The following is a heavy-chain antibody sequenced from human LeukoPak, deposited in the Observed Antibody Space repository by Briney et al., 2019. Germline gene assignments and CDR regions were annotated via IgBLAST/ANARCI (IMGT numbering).Heavy chain of an antibody. D-gene: IGHD6-13*01. CDR1: GGSISSGDYS. V-gene: IGHV4-30-2*01. J-gene: IGHJ4*02. CDR3: ARARESMATAGSYFDY. Sequence: SETLSLTCAVSGGSISSGDYSWRWIRQPPGSGLEWIGYIWHSGHTNYNPSLRSRVTISLARSNNQFSLRLSSVTAADTAVYYCARARESMATAGSYFDYWGQGTLVTVSS. CDR2: IWHSGHT.